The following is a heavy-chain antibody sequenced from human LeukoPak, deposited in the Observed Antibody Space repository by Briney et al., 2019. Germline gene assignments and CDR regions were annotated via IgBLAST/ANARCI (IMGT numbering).Heavy chain of an antibody. V-gene: IGHV3-21*01. CDR3: ARDAPSGMVIDSYYYGMDV. CDR1: GFTFSSYA. D-gene: IGHD3-16*02. CDR2: ISSSSPYI. J-gene: IGHJ6*02. Sequence: PGGSLRLSCAASGFTFSSYAMSWVRQAPGKGLEWVSSISSSSPYIYYADSLKGRFTISRDNAKNSLYLQMNSLRAEDTAVYYCARDAPSGMVIDSYYYGMDVWGQGTTVTVSS.